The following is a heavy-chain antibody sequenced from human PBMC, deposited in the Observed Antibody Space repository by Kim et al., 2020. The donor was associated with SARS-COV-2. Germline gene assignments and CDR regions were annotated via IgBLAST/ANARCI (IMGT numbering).Heavy chain of an antibody. D-gene: IGHD4-17*01. Sequence: GGSLRLSCAASGFTFSGSAMHWVRQASGKGLEWVGRIRSKANSYATAYAASVKGRFTISRDNSKNTAYLQMNSLKTEDTAVYYCTRLGLPRMDVWGQGTTVTVSS. CDR1: GFTFSGSA. V-gene: IGHV3-73*01. CDR2: IRSKANSYAT. J-gene: IGHJ6*02. CDR3: TRLGLPRMDV.